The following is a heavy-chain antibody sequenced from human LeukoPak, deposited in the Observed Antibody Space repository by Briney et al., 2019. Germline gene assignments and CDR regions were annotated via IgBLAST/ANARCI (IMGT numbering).Heavy chain of an antibody. Sequence: SQTLSLTCAISGDSVSSNTAAWNWIRQSPSRGLEWLGRTYYRSKLYNDYALSVKSLISINPDTSKNQFSLQLNSVTPEDTAVYYCARFLGIGSQRYYFDSWGQGTLVTVSS. V-gene: IGHV6-1*01. J-gene: IGHJ4*02. CDR1: GDSVSSNTAA. D-gene: IGHD6-19*01. CDR2: TYYRSKLYN. CDR3: ARFLGIGSQRYYFDS.